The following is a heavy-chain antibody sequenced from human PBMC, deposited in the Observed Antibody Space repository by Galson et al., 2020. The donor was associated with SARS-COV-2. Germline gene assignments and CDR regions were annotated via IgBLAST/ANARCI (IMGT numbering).Heavy chain of an antibody. V-gene: IGHV3-30*03. CDR2: ISYDGSNK. J-gene: IGHJ5*02. D-gene: IGHD1-26*01. CDR3: ARPFSGSYLSWFDP. CDR1: GLTFSSYG. Sequence: GESLKISCAASGLTFSSYGMHWVRQAPGKGLEWVAVISYDGSNKYYADSVKGRFTISRDNSKNTLYLQMNSLRAEDTAVYYCARPFSGSYLSWFDPWGQGTLVTVSS.